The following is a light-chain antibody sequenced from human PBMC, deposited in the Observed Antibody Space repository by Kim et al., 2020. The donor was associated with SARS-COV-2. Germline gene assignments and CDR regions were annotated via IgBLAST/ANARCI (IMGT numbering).Light chain of an antibody. CDR2: WAS. J-gene: IGKJ1*01. Sequence: DIVMTQSPDSLAVSLGERATINCKSSQSVLYSSNNKNFLAWYQQTPGQPPKLLIYWASTRKSGVPDRFSGSGSGTDFTLTISSLQAEDVAVYYCQQYYSTPWTFAQGTKVDIK. CDR1: QSVLYSSNNKNF. V-gene: IGKV4-1*01. CDR3: QQYYSTPWT.